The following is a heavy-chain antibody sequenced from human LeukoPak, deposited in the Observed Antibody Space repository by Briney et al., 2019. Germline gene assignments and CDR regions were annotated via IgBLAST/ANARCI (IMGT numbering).Heavy chain of an antibody. CDR1: GYTFTGYY. V-gene: IGHV1-2*02. D-gene: IGHD3-3*01. CDR3: ARATIFGVVIRGFDP. J-gene: IGHJ5*02. Sequence: ASVKVSCKASGYTFTGYYMHWVRQAPGPGLEWMGWINPNSGGTNYAQKFQGRVTMTGDTSISTAYMELSRLRSDDTAVYYCARATIFGVVIRGFDPWGQGTLVTVSS. CDR2: INPNSGGT.